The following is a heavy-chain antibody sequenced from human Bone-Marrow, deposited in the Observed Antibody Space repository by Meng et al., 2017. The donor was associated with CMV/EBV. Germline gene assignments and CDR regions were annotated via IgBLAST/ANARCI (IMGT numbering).Heavy chain of an antibody. D-gene: IGHD1-26*01. CDR1: GGSISSSSYY. V-gene: IGHV4-39*01. Sequence: SETLSLTCTVSGGSISSSSYYWGWIRQPPGKGLEWIGSIYYSGSTYCNPSLKSRVTISVDTSKNQFSLKLSSVTAADTAVYYCARHWRGWELLNYYYGMDVWGQGTTVTVPS. CDR3: ARHWRGWELLNYYYGMDV. CDR2: IYYSGST. J-gene: IGHJ6*02.